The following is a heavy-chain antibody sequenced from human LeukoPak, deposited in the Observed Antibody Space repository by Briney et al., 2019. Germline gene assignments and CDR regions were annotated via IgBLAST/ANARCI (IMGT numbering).Heavy chain of an antibody. V-gene: IGHV3-23*01. Sequence: GGSLRLSCAASGFTFSSYAMSWVRRAPGKGLEWVSAISGSGGSTYYADSVKGRFTISRDNSKNTLYLQMNSLRAEDTAVYYCAKDWDSSGWYNPTVDYWGQGTLVTVSS. CDR1: GFTFSSYA. CDR3: AKDWDSSGWYNPTVDY. D-gene: IGHD6-19*01. J-gene: IGHJ4*02. CDR2: ISGSGGST.